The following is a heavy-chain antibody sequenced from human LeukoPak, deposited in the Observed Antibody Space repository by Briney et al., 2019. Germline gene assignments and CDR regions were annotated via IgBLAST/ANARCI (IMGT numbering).Heavy chain of an antibody. V-gene: IGHV3-30-3*01. CDR2: ISYDGSNQ. Sequence: GRSLRLSCASSGFTLSSDAMHWVRQAPGKGLEWVAVISYDGSNQSYADSVKGRFTIYRDNPKKTLYLQLNSLRDEDTAVYYCVRECGGATRMYYFDCWGHGAPVTASS. CDR1: GFTLSSDA. CDR3: VRECGGATRMYYFDC. D-gene: IGHD1-26*01. J-gene: IGHJ4*03.